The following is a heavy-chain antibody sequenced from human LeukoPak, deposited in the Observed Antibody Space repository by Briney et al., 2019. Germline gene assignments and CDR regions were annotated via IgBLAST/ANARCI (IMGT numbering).Heavy chain of an antibody. J-gene: IGHJ4*02. Sequence: ASVKVSCKASGYTFTSYYMHWVRQAPGQGLEWMGWISADNGNTNYAQKLQGRVTMTTDTSTSTAYMELRSLRSDDTAVYYCARDGSLFRYCSGGSCYFGYWGQGTLVTVSS. D-gene: IGHD2-15*01. CDR3: ARDGSLFRYCSGGSCYFGY. CDR2: ISADNGNT. V-gene: IGHV1-18*04. CDR1: GYTFTSYY.